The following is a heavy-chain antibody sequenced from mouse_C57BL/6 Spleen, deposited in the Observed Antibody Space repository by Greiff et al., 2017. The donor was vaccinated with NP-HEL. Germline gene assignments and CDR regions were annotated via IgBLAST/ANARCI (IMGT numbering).Heavy chain of an antibody. V-gene: IGHV2-9-1*01. CDR3: AGSYDGYYQYYYAMDY. J-gene: IGHJ4*01. Sequence: VQLQQSGPGLVAPSQSLSITCTVSGFSLTSYAISWVRQPPGKGLEWLGVIWTGGGTNYNSALKSRLSISKDNSKSQVFLKMNSLQTDDTARYYCAGSYDGYYQYYYAMDYWGQGTSVTVSS. D-gene: IGHD2-3*01. CDR1: GFSLTSYA. CDR2: IWTGGGT.